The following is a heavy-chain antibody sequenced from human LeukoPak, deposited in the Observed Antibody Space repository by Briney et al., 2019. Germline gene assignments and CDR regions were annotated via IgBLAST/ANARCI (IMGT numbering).Heavy chain of an antibody. D-gene: IGHD6-19*01. J-gene: IGHJ4*02. V-gene: IGHV3-7*01. Sequence: GGSLRLSCAASGFTFSDYWMNWVRQAPGKGPEWVANIKQDGREKYYLESVRGRFTISRDNAKNSLYLQMNSLRAEDTAVYYCARDKGTMTGIAVAGILDYWGQGTLVTVSS. CDR3: ARDKGTMTGIAVAGILDY. CDR2: IKQDGREK. CDR1: GFTFSDYW.